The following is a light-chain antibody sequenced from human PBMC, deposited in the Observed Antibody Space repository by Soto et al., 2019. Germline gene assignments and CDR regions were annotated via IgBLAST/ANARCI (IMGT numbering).Light chain of an antibody. CDR1: SSDIGAYNY. J-gene: IGLJ1*01. Sequence: QSVLTQPASVSGFPGQSISISCAGTSSDIGAYNYVSWYQHLPGKAPKLIIYDVVTRPSGISTRFSASKSGNTASLTISGLQAEDEADYYCSSYTTRNTEVFGTGTKVTVL. V-gene: IGLV2-14*03. CDR3: SSYTTRNTEV. CDR2: DVV.